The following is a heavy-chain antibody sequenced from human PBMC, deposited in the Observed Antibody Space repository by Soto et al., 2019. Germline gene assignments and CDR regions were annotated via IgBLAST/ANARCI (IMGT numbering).Heavy chain of an antibody. D-gene: IGHD3-9*01. J-gene: IGHJ5*02. Sequence: QVQLVQSGAEVKKPGASVKVSCKASGYTFTGYYMHWVRQAPGQGLEWMGWINPNSGGTNYAQKCQGWGTMTRDTSISTAYMELSRLRSDDTAVYYCARGSSDWVLSQHRRNWFAPWGQGTLVTVSS. CDR3: ARGSSDWVLSQHRRNWFAP. V-gene: IGHV1-2*04. CDR1: GYTFTGYY. CDR2: INPNSGGT.